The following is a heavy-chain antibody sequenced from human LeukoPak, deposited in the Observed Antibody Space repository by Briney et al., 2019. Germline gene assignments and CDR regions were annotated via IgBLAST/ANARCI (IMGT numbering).Heavy chain of an antibody. J-gene: IGHJ4*02. CDR3: ARDGGYCSGGSCYYVY. D-gene: IGHD2-15*01. CDR2: ISSSSSYT. V-gene: IGHV3-11*06. CDR1: RFTFRDYY. Sequence: PGGSLRLSCAASRFTFRDYYMSWIRQAPGKGPEWVSYISSSSSYTNYADSLKGRFTISRDNAKNSLYLQMNSLRAEDTAVYYCARDGGYCSGGSCYYVYWGQGTLVTVSS.